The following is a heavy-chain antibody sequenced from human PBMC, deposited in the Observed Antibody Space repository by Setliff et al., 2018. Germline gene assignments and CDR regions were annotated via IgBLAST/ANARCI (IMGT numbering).Heavy chain of an antibody. J-gene: IGHJ5*02. D-gene: IGHD3-3*01. CDR3: TRLVRFCSRTVCQRTSGDEA. CDR1: GYTFRQSI. V-gene: IGHV1-18*01. CDR2: IGVYSGNT. Sequence: ASVKVSCKASGYTFRQSIVSWVRQAPGQGLEWLGWIGVYSGNTYSAQRFQGRVSLTTDESTNTAYLELRGLRSDDTAVYYCTRLVRFCSRTVCQRTSGDEAWGQGTLVTVSS.